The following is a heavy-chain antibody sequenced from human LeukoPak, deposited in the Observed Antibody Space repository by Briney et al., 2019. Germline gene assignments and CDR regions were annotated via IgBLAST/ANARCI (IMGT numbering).Heavy chain of an antibody. CDR2: ISGSAGST. D-gene: IGHD1-26*01. J-gene: IGHJ4*02. V-gene: IGHV3-23*01. CDR1: GFTFSNYA. Sequence: GGSLRLSCAASGFTFSNYAMSWVRQAPGKGLEWVSGISGSAGSTYYAVSVKGRFTISRDNSKNTLYLQMNSLTDDDTAVYYCAKKWGVGTTTLDYFDYWGQGTLVTVSS. CDR3: AKKWGVGTTTLDYFDY.